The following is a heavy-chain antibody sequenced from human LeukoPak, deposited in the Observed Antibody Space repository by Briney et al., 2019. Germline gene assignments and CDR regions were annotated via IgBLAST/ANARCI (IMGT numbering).Heavy chain of an antibody. J-gene: IGHJ3*02. CDR1: VGSISSYY. D-gene: IGHD6-19*01. Sequence: SETLSLTCTVSVGSISSYYWTWIRQPGGKGLECIGRLYTTGSTVYNPALQSRVTMSLDTSKNQFSLRLTSVTAADTAIYYCARVLYSSGWFDAFDIWGQGTMVTVSS. CDR2: LYTTGST. V-gene: IGHV4-4*07. CDR3: ARVLYSSGWFDAFDI.